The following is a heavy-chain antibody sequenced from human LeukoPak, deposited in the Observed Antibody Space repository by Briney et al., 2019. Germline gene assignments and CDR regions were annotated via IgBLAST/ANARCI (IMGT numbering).Heavy chain of an antibody. D-gene: IGHD1-20*01. V-gene: IGHV1-2*02. CDR1: AYTFTGYY. J-gene: IGHJ3*02. Sequence: ASVRVSCKASAYTFTGYYIHWVRQAPGHGLEWMGWISPNSGATNFAQKFQGGVTMTRDTSISTAYMELSRLTSDDTAVYYCARRVTGTTSQAFDIWGQGTMITVSP. CDR3: ARRVTGTTSQAFDI. CDR2: ISPNSGAT.